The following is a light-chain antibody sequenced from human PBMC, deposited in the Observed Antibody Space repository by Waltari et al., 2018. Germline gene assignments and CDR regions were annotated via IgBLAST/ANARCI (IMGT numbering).Light chain of an antibody. Sequence: TQSPSSLSASVRDRVTITCQASQDISKYLSWYQQKPGKAPKLLIYGASNLETGVPSRFSGSGSRTDFTFTISSLQPEDVATYYCQQYDNLPVTFGQGTKVEIK. J-gene: IGKJ1*01. CDR3: QQYDNLPVT. CDR2: GAS. V-gene: IGKV1-33*01. CDR1: QDISKY.